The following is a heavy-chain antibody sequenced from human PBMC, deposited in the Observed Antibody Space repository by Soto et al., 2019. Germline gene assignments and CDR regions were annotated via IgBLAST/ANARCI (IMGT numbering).Heavy chain of an antibody. D-gene: IGHD3-10*01. Sequence: NPSETLSLTCIVSGGSITRRSSYWAWIRQPPGKGLEWVGTFYDGNTYHNPSLRSRITIAVDTSKNQFSLKLNSVAAADTAFYYCATTRGLAVGGSFDYWGQGMLVTVS. CDR1: GGSITRRSSY. V-gene: IGHV4-39*01. J-gene: IGHJ4*02. CDR2: FYDGNT. CDR3: ATTRGLAVGGSFDY.